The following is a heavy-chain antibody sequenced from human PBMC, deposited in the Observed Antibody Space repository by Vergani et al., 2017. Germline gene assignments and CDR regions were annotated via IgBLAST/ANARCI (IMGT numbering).Heavy chain of an antibody. V-gene: IGHV4-59*01. CDR3: ARERIVGATTPYFDY. CDR1: GVPISSYY. CDR2: IYYRGST. D-gene: IGHD1-26*01. J-gene: IGHJ4*02. Sequence: QVQLHESGAGLVKPSETLSPPFTVLGVPISSYYWSWIRQPPGKGLEWIGYIYYRGSTNYSPALKSRVTITVDTSKNQFSLKLSSVTAADTAVYYCARERIVGATTPYFDYWGQGTLVTVSS.